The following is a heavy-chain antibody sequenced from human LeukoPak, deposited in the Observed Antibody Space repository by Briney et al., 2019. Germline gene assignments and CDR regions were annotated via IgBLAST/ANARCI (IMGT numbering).Heavy chain of an antibody. V-gene: IGHV3-23*01. CDR1: GLTVSTTY. Sequence: GGSLRLSCAVSGLTVSTTYMSWVRQAPGKGLEWVSAISGSGGSTYYADSVKGRFTISRDNSKNTLYLQMNSLRAEDTAVYYCAKDPRYYDSSGYSEYYFDYWGQGTLVTVSS. J-gene: IGHJ4*02. D-gene: IGHD3-22*01. CDR3: AKDPRYYDSSGYSEYYFDY. CDR2: ISGSGGST.